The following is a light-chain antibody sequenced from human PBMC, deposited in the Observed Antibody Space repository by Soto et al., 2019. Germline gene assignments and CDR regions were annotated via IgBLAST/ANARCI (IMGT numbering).Light chain of an antibody. CDR1: RSDLGAYNY. CDR3: SSFTSRFTFV. V-gene: IGLV2-14*03. Sequence: QSALTQPASVSGSPGQSIAISCTGTRSDLGAYNYVSWYQQHPAKPPKLMISAXXXXPSGVSDPFSGSKSGNKASLTISGLQAEDEADYYCSSFTSRFTFVFVTGSKVTV. CDR2: AXX. J-gene: IGLJ1*01.